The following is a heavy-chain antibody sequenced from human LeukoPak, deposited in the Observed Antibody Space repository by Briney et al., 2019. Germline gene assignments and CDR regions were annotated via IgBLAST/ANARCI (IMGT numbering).Heavy chain of an antibody. J-gene: IGHJ4*02. CDR3: ARGGGDIVATRGHYYFDY. CDR2: INPSGGST. Sequence: GASVKVSCKASGYTFTSYGISWVRQAPGQGLEWMGIINPSGGSTSYAQKFQGRVTMTRDMSTSTVYMELRSLRSDDTAVYYCARGGGDIVATRGHYYFDYWGQGTLVTVSS. D-gene: IGHD5-12*01. CDR1: GYTFTSYG. V-gene: IGHV1-46*01.